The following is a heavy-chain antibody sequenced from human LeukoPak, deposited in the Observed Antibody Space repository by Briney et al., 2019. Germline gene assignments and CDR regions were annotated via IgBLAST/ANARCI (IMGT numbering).Heavy chain of an antibody. D-gene: IGHD3-22*01. J-gene: IGHJ4*02. CDR1: GFTFSSYS. CDR3: ARGPSLYYYDSSGYPYYFDY. V-gene: IGHV3-21*01. Sequence: GGSLRLSCAASGFTFSSYSVNWVRQAPGKGLEWVSYISSSSSYIYYADSVKGRFTISRDNAKNSLYLQMNSLRAEDTAVYYCARGPSLYYYDSSGYPYYFDYWGQGTLVTVSS. CDR2: ISSSSSYI.